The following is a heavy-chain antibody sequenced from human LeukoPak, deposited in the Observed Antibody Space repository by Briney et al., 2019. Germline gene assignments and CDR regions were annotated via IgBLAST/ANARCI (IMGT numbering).Heavy chain of an antibody. CDR2: IYYSGST. CDR3: AREVTMVRGIITGYYMDV. Sequence: SETLSLTCTVSGGSISNYYWSWIRQPPGKGLEWIGYIYYSGSTNYNPSLKSRVTISVDTSKNQFSLKLSSVTGADTAVYYCAREVTMVRGIITGYYMDVWGKGTTVTVSS. V-gene: IGHV4-59*12. D-gene: IGHD3-10*01. CDR1: GGSISNYY. J-gene: IGHJ6*03.